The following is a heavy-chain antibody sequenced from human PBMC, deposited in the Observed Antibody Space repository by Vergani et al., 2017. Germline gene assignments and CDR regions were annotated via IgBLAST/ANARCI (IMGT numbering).Heavy chain of an antibody. D-gene: IGHD2-8*01. CDR1: GGSISSGSYY. CDR2: IYTSGST. CDR3: ARVMGYYYYMDV. V-gene: IGHV4-61*02. Sequence: QVQLQESGPGLVKPSQTLSLTCTVSGGSISSGSYYWSWIRQPAGKGLEWIGRIYTSGSTNYNPSLKSRVTISVDTSKNQFSLKLSSVTAADTAVYYCARVMGYYYYMDVWGKGTTVTVSS. J-gene: IGHJ6*03.